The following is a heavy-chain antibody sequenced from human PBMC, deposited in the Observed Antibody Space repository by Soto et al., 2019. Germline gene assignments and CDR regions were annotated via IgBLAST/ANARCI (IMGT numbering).Heavy chain of an antibody. CDR2: ISGSGGST. V-gene: IGHV3-23*01. CDR3: AVGGSSYYFDY. D-gene: IGHD6-6*01. Sequence: GSLRLSCAASGFIFSSYAMSWVRQAPGKGLEWVSAISGSGGSTYYADSVKGRFTISRDNSKNTLYLQMNSLRAEDTAVYYCAVGGSSYYFDYWGHGTLVTVYS. J-gene: IGHJ4*01. CDR1: GFIFSSYA.